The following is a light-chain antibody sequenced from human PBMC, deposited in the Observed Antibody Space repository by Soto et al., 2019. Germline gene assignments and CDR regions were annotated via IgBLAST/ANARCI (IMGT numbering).Light chain of an antibody. CDR1: QAIHSY. CDR3: QQYGSSPPWT. J-gene: IGKJ1*01. V-gene: IGKV1-39*01. Sequence: DIQMTQSPSSLSASVGDRVTITCRASQAIHSYLNWYQQKPGKAPNLLIFATSTLQSGVPSRFSGSGSGTDFTLTISSLQPEDFATYYCQQYGSSPPWTFGQGTKVEIK. CDR2: ATS.